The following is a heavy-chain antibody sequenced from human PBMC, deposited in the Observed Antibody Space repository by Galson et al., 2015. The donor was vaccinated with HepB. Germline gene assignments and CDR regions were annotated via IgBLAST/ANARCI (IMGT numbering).Heavy chain of an antibody. Sequence: SLRLSCAASGFTFRSHWMHWVRQAPGKGLVWVSRINGDGSSTNYADSVKGRFAISRDNAKNTLYLQMSSLRAEDTAVYYCARGIEVVPDASGMDVWGQGTTVTVSS. D-gene: IGHD2-2*01. V-gene: IGHV3-74*01. CDR2: INGDGSST. CDR1: GFTFRSHW. J-gene: IGHJ6*02. CDR3: ARGIEVVPDASGMDV.